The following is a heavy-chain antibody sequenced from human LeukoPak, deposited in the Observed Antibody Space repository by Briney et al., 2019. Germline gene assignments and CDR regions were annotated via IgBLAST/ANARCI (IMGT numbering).Heavy chain of an antibody. CDR3: ARGGDCSGGSCYLGPFDY. D-gene: IGHD2-15*01. J-gene: IGHJ4*02. CDR2: ISYDGSNK. V-gene: IGHV3-30*04. Sequence: PGRTLRLSCAASGFTFSSYAMHWVRQAPGKGLEWVAVISYDGSNKYYADSVKGRFTISRDNSKNTLYLQMNSLRAEDTAVYYCARGGDCSGGSCYLGPFDYWGQGTLVTVSS. CDR1: GFTFSSYA.